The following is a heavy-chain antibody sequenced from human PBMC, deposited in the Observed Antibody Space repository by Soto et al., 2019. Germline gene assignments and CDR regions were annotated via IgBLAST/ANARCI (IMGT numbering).Heavy chain of an antibody. J-gene: IGHJ6*02. V-gene: IGHV4-61*01. CDR1: GDSVGNGPYY. CDR2: IYYSGST. CDR3: ARLGSMFQSGGCYYYYVLGV. Sequence: QVRLQESGPGLVKPSETLSLSCLVSGDSVGNGPYYWSWIRQSPGEGLEWIAYIYYSGSTNVNPYLQSLLTIAIYMSKNQFFLEVRSWTGADGAVYICARLGSMFQSGGCYYYYVLGVWCQGTTVPISS. D-gene: IGHD1-26*01.